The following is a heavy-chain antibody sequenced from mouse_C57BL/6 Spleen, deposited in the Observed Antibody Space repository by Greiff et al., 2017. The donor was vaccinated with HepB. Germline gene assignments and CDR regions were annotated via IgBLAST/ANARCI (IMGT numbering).Heavy chain of an antibody. CDR1: GFSLTSYG. Sequence: VMLVESGPGLVQPSQSLSITCTVSGFSLTSYGVHWVRQSPGKGLEWLGVIWSGGSTDYNAAFISRLSISKDNSKSQVFFKMNSLQADDTAIYYCARRGNYYYGSSYDAWFAYWGQGTLVTVSA. CDR2: IWSGGST. D-gene: IGHD1-1*01. V-gene: IGHV2-2*01. CDR3: ARRGNYYYGSSYDAWFAY. J-gene: IGHJ3*01.